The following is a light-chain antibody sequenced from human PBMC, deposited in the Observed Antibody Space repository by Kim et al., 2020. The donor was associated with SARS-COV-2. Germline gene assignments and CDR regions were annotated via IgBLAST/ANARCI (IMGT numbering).Light chain of an antibody. V-gene: IGLV1-51*01. CDR3: ATWDSSLSAGV. CDR2: DDP. J-gene: IGLJ3*02. Sequence: GQKVTISCSGTSSNIGNNYVSWYQQLPGTAPKLLICDDPLRPSGIPDRFSGSKSGTSATLGITGLQTGDEGDYYCATWDSSLSAGVFGGGTQLTVL. CDR1: SSNIGNNY.